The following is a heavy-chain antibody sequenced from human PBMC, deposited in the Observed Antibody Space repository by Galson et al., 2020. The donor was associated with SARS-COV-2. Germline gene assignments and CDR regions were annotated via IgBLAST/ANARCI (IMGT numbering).Heavy chain of an antibody. V-gene: IGHV3-9*01. CDR1: GFTFDDYA. CDR3: AKISGPNDY. D-gene: IGHD5-12*01. Sequence: GGSLRLSCAASGFTFDDYAMHWVRQAPGKGLEWVSGISWNSGSIGYADSVKGRFTISIDNAKNSLYLQMNSLRAEDTALYYCAKISGPNDYWGQGTLVTVSS. CDR2: ISWNSGSI. J-gene: IGHJ4*02.